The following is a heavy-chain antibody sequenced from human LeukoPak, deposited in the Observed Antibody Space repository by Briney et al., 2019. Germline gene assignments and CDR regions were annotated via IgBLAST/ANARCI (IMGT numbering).Heavy chain of an antibody. CDR3: AKGNIAARQDIMDV. J-gene: IGHJ6*02. Sequence: GGSLRLSCAASGFTFSSYAMSWVRQAPGKGLEWVSLISGSGGSTYYADSVKGRFTISTDNSKNTLYLQMNSLRVEDTAVYYCAKGNIAARQDIMDVWGQGTTVTVSS. D-gene: IGHD6-6*01. V-gene: IGHV3-23*01. CDR1: GFTFSSYA. CDR2: ISGSGGST.